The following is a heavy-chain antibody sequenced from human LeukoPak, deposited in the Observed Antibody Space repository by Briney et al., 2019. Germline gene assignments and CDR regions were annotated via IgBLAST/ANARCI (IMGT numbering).Heavy chain of an antibody. CDR3: ARGESITIFGMVSGGYFDY. CDR1: GYDFTSYW. CDR2: IYPGDSGT. Sequence: GESLEISCKGSGYDFTSYWIGWVRQMPGKGLEWMGIIYPGDSGTRYSPSFQGQVTISADQSISTAYLQWSSLKASDTAMYYCARGESITIFGMVSGGYFDYWGQGTLVTASS. J-gene: IGHJ4*02. D-gene: IGHD3-3*01. V-gene: IGHV5-51*01.